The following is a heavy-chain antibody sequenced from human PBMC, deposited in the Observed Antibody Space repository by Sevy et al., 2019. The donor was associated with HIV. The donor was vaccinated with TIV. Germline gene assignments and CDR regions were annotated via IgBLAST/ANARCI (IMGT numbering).Heavy chain of an antibody. CDR2: INQGGTES. CDR3: ARLAVVSGRFDP. V-gene: IGHV3-7*03. Sequence: GGSLRLSCAASGFTFSTYWMSWVRQAPGKGLEWVANINQGGTESHYVNSVKGRFTISRDTAQNSLYLQMNSLRADDRAVYYCARLAVVSGRFDPWGQGTLVTVSS. CDR1: GFTFSTYW. J-gene: IGHJ5*02. D-gene: IGHD3-10*01.